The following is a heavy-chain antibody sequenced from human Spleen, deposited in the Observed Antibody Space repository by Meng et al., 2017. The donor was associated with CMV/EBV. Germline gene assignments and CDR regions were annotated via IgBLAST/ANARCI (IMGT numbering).Heavy chain of an antibody. CDR1: GTFSNSG. J-gene: IGHJ5*02. Sequence: GTFSNSGLSCVRQPPGQGLELMGSIISYFSTTNYAQKFQGRVTITTDESATTAYMELNSLRLDDPAVYYCAREAGSWSKDIWFDPWGQGTLVTVSS. V-gene: IGHV1-69*05. CDR3: AREAGSWSKDIWFDP. D-gene: IGHD5-12*01. CDR2: IISYFSTT.